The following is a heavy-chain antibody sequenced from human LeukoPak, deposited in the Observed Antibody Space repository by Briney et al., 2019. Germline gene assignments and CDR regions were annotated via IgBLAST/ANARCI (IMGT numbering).Heavy chain of an antibody. CDR3: ARVYGAMAPNYFDY. J-gene: IGHJ4*02. CDR1: GFTFSSYS. V-gene: IGHV3-21*01. Sequence: GGSLRLSCAASGFTFSSYSMNWVRQAPGKGLEWVSSISSSSSYIYYADSVKGRFTISRDNAKNSLYLQMNSLRAEDTAVYYCARVYGAMAPNYFDYWGQGTLVTVSS. D-gene: IGHD5-18*01. CDR2: ISSSSSYI.